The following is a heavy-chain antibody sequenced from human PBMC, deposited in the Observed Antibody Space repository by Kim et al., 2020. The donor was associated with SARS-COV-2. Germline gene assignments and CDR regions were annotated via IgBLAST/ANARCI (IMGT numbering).Heavy chain of an antibody. J-gene: IGHJ3*01. CDR3: TRRGGSDAFDV. CDR2: T. D-gene: IGHD3-16*01. Sequence: TAYAPSVNGRVTVSRDDSKTTAYLNMKGLKTEDTAVYYCTRRGGSDAFDVWGRGTTVIVSA. V-gene: IGHV3-73*01.